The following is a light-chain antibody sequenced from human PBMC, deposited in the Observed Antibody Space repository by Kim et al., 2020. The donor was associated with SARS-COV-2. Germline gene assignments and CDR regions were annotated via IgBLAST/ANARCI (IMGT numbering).Light chain of an antibody. V-gene: IGLV3-19*01. J-gene: IGLJ2*01. Sequence: LGQTVRITSEGDSHSSYYASWYQHTPRPAHVLVIYVKNDRPSGFQVRFSCSSSRNTDSLTITGAQAEDEDDDYCNSRDSSGNHVVFGGGTQLTVL. CDR1: SHSSYY. CDR3: NSRDSSGNHVV. CDR2: VKN.